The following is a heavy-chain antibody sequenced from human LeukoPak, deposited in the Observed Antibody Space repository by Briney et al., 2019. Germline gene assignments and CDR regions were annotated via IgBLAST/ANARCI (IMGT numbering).Heavy chain of an antibody. CDR3: ARDQEDYNLYYYYYMDV. CDR1: GFTFNRYW. J-gene: IGHJ6*03. D-gene: IGHD4-11*01. V-gene: IGHV3-74*01. Sequence: GGSLRLSCAASGFTFNRYWMHWVRQAPGKGLVWVPRIVSDGSRASYADSVRGRFTISRDNARKTLYLQMNSLRAEDTAVYYCARDQEDYNLYYYYYMDVWGKGTTVTVSS. CDR2: IVSDGSRA.